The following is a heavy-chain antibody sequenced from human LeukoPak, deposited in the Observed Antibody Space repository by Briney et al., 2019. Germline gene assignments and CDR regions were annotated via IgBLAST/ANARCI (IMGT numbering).Heavy chain of an antibody. CDR1: GFTFSSYA. V-gene: IGHV3-7*01. J-gene: IGHJ4*02. CDR3: ARDWGGGDDY. Sequence: GGSLRLSCAASGFTFSSYAMHWVRQAPGKGLEWVANIKQDGSEKYYVYSVKGRFTISRDNAKNSLYLQMNSLRAEDTAVYYCARDWGGGDDYWGQGTLVTVSS. D-gene: IGHD3-10*01. CDR2: IKQDGSEK.